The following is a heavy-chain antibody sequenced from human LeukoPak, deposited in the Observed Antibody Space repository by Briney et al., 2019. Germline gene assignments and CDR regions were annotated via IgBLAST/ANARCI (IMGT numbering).Heavy chain of an antibody. V-gene: IGHV4-38-2*02. CDR3: ARVPLYYYYYGMDV. Sequence: SETLSLTCTVSGYSISSGYYWGWIRQPPGKGLEWIGSIYHSGSTYYNPSLKSRVTISVDTSKNQFSLKLSSVTAADTAVYYCARVPLYYYYYGMDVWGQGTTVTVSS. J-gene: IGHJ6*02. CDR1: GYSISSGYY. CDR2: IYHSGST.